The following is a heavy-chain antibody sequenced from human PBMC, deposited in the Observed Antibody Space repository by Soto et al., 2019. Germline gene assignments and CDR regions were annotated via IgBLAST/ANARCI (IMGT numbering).Heavy chain of an antibody. CDR3: ARGGDELSHFDD. V-gene: IGHV4-39*07. Sequence: SGTLSLTCTVSGGSISSSSYYWGWIRQPPGKGLEWIGSIYYSGSTYYNPSLKRRVTISVDTSKNQFSLKLSSVTDAETAVSYCARGGDELSHFDDWGQGTLVTVSS. D-gene: IGHD1-26*01. CDR2: IYYSGST. J-gene: IGHJ4*02. CDR1: GGSISSSSYY.